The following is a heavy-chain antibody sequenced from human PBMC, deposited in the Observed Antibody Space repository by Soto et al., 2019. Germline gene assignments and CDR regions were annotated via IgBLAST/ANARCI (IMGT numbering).Heavy chain of an antibody. J-gene: IGHJ4*02. Sequence: XGSLILSCAASGFTFTRYSMNWVRQAPGKGLEWVSSISSTTNYIYYGDSMKGRFTISRDNAKNSLYLEMNSLRAEDTAVYYCARESEDLTSNFDYWGQGTLVTVSS. CDR3: ARESEDLTSNFDY. CDR2: ISSTTNYI. CDR1: GFTFTRYS. V-gene: IGHV3-21*06.